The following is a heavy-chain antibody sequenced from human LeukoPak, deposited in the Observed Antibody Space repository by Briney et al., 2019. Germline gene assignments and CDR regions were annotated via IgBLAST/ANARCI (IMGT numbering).Heavy chain of an antibody. V-gene: IGHV3-30*18. CDR1: GFTFNSYG. CDR3: AKPARTDYADY. J-gene: IGHJ4*02. CDR2: ISHDGNNK. D-gene: IGHD1-14*01. Sequence: GRSLRLSCAASGFTFNSYGMHWVRQAPGKGLEWMTLISHDGNNKHYADSVKGRFTISRDNSKNTLYLQMNSLRAEDTAVYYCAKPARTDYADYWGQGTLVTVSS.